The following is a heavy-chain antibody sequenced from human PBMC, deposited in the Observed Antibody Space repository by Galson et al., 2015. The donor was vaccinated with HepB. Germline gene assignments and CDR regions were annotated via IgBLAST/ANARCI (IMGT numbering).Heavy chain of an antibody. Sequence: SLRLSCAASGFTFDDYDMSWVRQAPGKGLEWVSGINWNGGSTGYADSVKGRFTISRDNAKNSLYLQMNSLRAEDTALYYCARKGRKTVTLAHFDYWGQGTLVTVSS. J-gene: IGHJ4*02. CDR1: GFTFDDYD. D-gene: IGHD4-23*01. V-gene: IGHV3-20*04. CDR3: ARKGRKTVTLAHFDY. CDR2: INWNGGST.